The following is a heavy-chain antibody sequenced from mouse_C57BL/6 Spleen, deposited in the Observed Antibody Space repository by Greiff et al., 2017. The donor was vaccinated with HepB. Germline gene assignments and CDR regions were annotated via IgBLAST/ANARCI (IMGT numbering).Heavy chain of an antibody. Sequence: QVQLKQSGPGLVAPSQSLSITCTVSGFSLTSYGVHWVRQPPGKGLEWLVVIWSDGSTTYNSALKSRLSISKDNSKSQVFLKMNSLQTDDTAMYYCARHVDYDGGAMDYWGQGTSVTVSS. CDR3: ARHVDYDGGAMDY. V-gene: IGHV2-6-1*01. CDR2: IWSDGST. J-gene: IGHJ4*01. D-gene: IGHD2-4*01. CDR1: GFSLTSYG.